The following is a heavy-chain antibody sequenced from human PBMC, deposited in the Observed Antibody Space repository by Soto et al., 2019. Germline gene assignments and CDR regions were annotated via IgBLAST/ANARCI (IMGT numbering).Heavy chain of an antibody. CDR3: ARAPNYDFWSGYNNQAAFDI. J-gene: IGHJ3*02. Sequence: GGSLRLSCAASGFTFSSYSMNWVRQAPGKGLEWVSYISSSSSTIYYADSVKGRFTISRDNAKNSLYLQMNSLRAEDTAVYYCARAPNYDFWSGYNNQAAFDIWGQGTMVTVS. CDR2: ISSSSSTI. D-gene: IGHD3-3*01. CDR1: GFTFSSYS. V-gene: IGHV3-48*01.